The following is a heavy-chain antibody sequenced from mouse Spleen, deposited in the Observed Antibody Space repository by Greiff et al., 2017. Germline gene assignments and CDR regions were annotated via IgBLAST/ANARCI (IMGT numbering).Heavy chain of an antibody. CDR2: FHPYNDDT. D-gene: IGHD1-1*01. J-gene: IGHJ2*01. Sequence: QVQLQQSGAELVKPGASVKMSCKASGYTFTTYPIEWMKQNHGKSLEWIGNFHPYNDDTKYNEKFKGKATLTVDKSSSTAYMELNSLTSEDSAVYYCATVYYYGSSYNYFDYWGQGTTLTVSS. CDR3: ATVYYYGSSYNYFDY. CDR1: GYTFTTYP. V-gene: IGHV1-47*01.